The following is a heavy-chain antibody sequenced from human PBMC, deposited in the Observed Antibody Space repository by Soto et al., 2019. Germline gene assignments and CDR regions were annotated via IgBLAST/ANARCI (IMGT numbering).Heavy chain of an antibody. CDR2: ISGSGRTI. Sequence: LRLSCAASGLDFSSEVMCWVRQAPGKGLEWVSSISGSGRTIYHADPMRGRFAISRDNSKNSLYLQLNNLRVDGTAVYYCAKAGPSYYYGMDVWGQGTTVTVSS. CDR1: GLDFSSEV. V-gene: IGHV3-23*01. CDR3: AKAGPSYYYGMDV. J-gene: IGHJ6*02.